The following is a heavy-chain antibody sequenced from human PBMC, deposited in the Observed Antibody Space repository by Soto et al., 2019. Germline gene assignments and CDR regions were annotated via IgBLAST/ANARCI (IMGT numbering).Heavy chain of an antibody. D-gene: IGHD2-21*02. CDR1: GYTFTSYY. V-gene: IGHV1-46*01. Sequence: EASVKVSCKASGYTFTSYYMHWVRQAPGQGLEWMGIINPSGGSTSYAQKFQGRVTMTRDTSTSTVYMELSSLRSEDTAVYYCAREPPEDCGGDCSRRGYFDYWGQGTLVTVSS. CDR3: AREPPEDCGGDCSRRGYFDY. CDR2: INPSGGST. J-gene: IGHJ4*02.